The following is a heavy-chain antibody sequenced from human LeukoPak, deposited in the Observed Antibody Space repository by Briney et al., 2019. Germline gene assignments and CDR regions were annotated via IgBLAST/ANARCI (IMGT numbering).Heavy chain of an antibody. D-gene: IGHD2-8*01. CDR3: AREKIVLMVYAIQGGFDY. Sequence: PSETLSLTCAVYGGSFSGYYWSWIRKPPGGGREWIGEINHGGSTNYNPSLKSRVTISVDTSKNQFSLKLSSVTAADTAVYYCAREKIVLMVYAIQGGFDYWGQGTLVTVSS. CDR2: INHGGST. CDR1: GGSFSGYY. V-gene: IGHV4-34*01. J-gene: IGHJ4*02.